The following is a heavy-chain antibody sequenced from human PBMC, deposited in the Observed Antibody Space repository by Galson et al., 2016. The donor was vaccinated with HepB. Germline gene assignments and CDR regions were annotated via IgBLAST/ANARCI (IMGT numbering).Heavy chain of an antibody. Sequence: ETLSLTCTVSGASIRSSYYYWGWLRQPPGKGLEWVGSIYYTGTTYYNPSLRSRVTISVDTSKHQFSLKLTSDTAADTALHTCVRQQRAGLMNFWGHGTMVTVSS. CDR3: VRQQRAGLMNF. D-gene: IGHD6-19*01. CDR1: GASIRSSYYY. V-gene: IGHV4-39*01. J-gene: IGHJ3*01. CDR2: IYYTGTT.